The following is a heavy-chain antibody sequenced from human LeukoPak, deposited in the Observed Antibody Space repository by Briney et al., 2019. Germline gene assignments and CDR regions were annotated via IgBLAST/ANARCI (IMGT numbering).Heavy chain of an antibody. Sequence: VASVKVSCKASGGTFSSYAISWVRQAPGQGLEWMGRIIPILGIANYAQKFQGRVTITADESTSTAYMELSSLRSEDTAVYYCARDYGSGSRFDPWGQGTLVTVSS. D-gene: IGHD6-19*01. CDR3: ARDYGSGSRFDP. CDR2: IIPILGIA. V-gene: IGHV1-69*04. CDR1: GGTFSSYA. J-gene: IGHJ5*02.